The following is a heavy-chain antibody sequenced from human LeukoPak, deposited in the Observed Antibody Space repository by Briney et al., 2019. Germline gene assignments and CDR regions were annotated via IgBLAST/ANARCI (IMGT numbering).Heavy chain of an antibody. CDR3: ARRVRQQLVLGPLHYYYYYMDV. V-gene: IGHV6-1*01. D-gene: IGHD6-13*01. CDR1: GDSVSSNSAA. J-gene: IGHJ6*03. Sequence: QTLSLTCAISGDSVSSNSAAWNWIRQSPSRVLEWLGRTYYRSKWYNDYAVSVKSRITINPDTSKNQFSLQLNSVTPEDTAVYYCARRVRQQLVLGPLHYYYYYMDVWGKGTTVTVSS. CDR2: TYYRSKWYN.